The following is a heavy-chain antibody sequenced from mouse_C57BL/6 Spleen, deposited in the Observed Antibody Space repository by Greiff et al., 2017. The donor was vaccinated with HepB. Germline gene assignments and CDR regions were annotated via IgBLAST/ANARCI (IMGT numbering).Heavy chain of an antibody. J-gene: IGHJ4*01. V-gene: IGHV1-26*01. CDR1: GYTFTDYY. CDR3: ARVLRQRDYAMDY. Sequence: VQLQQSGPELVKPGASVKISCKASGYTFTDYYMNWVKQSHGKSLEWIGDINPNNGGTSYNQKFKGKATLTVDKFSSTAYMELRSLTSEDSAVYYCARVLRQRDYAMDYWGQGTSVTVSS. D-gene: IGHD1-1*01. CDR2: INPNNGGT.